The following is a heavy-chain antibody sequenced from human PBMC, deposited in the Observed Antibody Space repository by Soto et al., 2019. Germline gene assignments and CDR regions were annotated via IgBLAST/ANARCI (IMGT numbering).Heavy chain of an antibody. CDR3: ARDSYDSSGYYTY. Sequence: QVQLVESGGGVVQPGRSLRLSCAASGFTFSSYAMHWVRQAPGKGLEWVAVISYDGSNKYYADSVKGRFTISRDNSKNTLYLKMNSLRAEDTAVYYCARDSYDSSGYYTYWGQGTLVTVSS. V-gene: IGHV3-30-3*01. CDR1: GFTFSSYA. CDR2: ISYDGSNK. J-gene: IGHJ4*02. D-gene: IGHD3-22*01.